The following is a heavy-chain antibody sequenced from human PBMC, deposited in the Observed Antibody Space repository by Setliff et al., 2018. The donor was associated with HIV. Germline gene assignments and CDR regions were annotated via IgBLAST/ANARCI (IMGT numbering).Heavy chain of an antibody. CDR1: DDSTSSGFYN. CDR3: AAKPMIRGRPFAF. D-gene: IGHD3-10*01. CDR2: ISTSGSA. V-gene: IGHV4-61*09. J-gene: IGHJ4*02. Sequence: SETLSLTCTVSDDSTSSGFYNWTWIRQPAGKRLEWIGHISTSGSASYNPSLESRTTISMDTSKNYFSLKLTSVTAADTAVYFCAAKPMIRGRPFAFWGQATLVTVSS.